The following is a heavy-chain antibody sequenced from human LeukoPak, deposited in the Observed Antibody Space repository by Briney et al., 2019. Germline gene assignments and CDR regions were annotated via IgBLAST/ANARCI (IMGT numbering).Heavy chain of an antibody. CDR3: ARMVAAFDI. V-gene: IGHV3-21*01. D-gene: IGHD2-15*01. Sequence: PGGSLRLSCAASGFTLSSYSMNWVRQAPGKGLEWVSSISSSSIYIYYADSLKGRFTISRDNAKNSLYLQMNSLRAEDTAVYYCARMVAAFDIWGQGTKVAVSS. CDR1: GFTLSSYS. CDR2: ISSSSIYI. J-gene: IGHJ3*02.